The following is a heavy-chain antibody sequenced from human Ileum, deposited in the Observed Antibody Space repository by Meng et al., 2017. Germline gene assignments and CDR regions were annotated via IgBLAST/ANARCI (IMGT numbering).Heavy chain of an antibody. J-gene: IGHJ4*02. V-gene: IGHV4-61*08. Sequence: QGHLPEAGPGLVRPSETLSLICTVSGGSVSRAGYQWGWIRQPPGKGLEWIGYASTNYNPSLKSRVTISLDTSRNQFSLSLSSVTAADTAAYYCARDHMGSLDYWGQGILVTVSS. CDR1: GGSVSRAGYQ. D-gene: IGHD1-26*01. CDR3: ARDHMGSLDY. CDR2: AST.